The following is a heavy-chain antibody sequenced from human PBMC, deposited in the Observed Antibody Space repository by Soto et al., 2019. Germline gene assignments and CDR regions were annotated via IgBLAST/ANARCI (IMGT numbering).Heavy chain of an antibody. CDR3: AREDSVLVPDGMDV. Sequence: QVQLVESGGGVVQPGRSLRLSCAASGFTFSSYGMHWVRQAPGKGLEWVAVIWYDGSNKYYADSVKGRFTISRDNSKSTMYLQMNSLRAEDTAVYYCAREDSVLVPDGMDVWGQGTTVTVSS. J-gene: IGHJ6*02. CDR2: IWYDGSNK. V-gene: IGHV3-33*01. CDR1: GFTFSSYG. D-gene: IGHD2-2*01.